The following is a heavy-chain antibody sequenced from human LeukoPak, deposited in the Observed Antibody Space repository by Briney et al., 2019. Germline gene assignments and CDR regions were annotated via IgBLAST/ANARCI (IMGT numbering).Heavy chain of an antibody. Sequence: SQTLSLTCNVSRASTSDNNFYWNWIRQPAGESLEWIGRTFNGGSPNYNPSLMSRVTISMDTSTNQFSLKLNSVTAADTAIYYCARGVVSPRFFDYMDVWGKGTPVTVSS. J-gene: IGHJ6*03. D-gene: IGHD2-2*01. CDR3: ARGVVSPRFFDYMDV. V-gene: IGHV4-61*02. CDR2: TFNGGSP. CDR1: RASTSDNNFY.